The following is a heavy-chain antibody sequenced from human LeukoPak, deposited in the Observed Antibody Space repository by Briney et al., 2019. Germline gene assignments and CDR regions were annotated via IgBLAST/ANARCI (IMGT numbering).Heavy chain of an antibody. Sequence: ASVKVSCKASGYTFTSYAMHWVRQAPGQRLEWMGWISAYNGNTNYAQKLQGRVTMTTDTSTSTAYMELRSLRSDDTAVYYCARDPALGYTSGWYNWFDPWGQGTLATVSS. CDR3: ARDPALGYTSGWYNWFDP. V-gene: IGHV1-18*01. CDR2: ISAYNGNT. CDR1: GYTFTSYA. D-gene: IGHD6-19*01. J-gene: IGHJ5*02.